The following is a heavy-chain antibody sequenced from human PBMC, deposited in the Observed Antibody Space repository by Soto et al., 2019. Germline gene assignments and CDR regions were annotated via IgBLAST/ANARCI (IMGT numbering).Heavy chain of an antibody. Sequence: SVKVSCKASGGTFSSYAIIWVRQAPGQGLEWMGGIIPIFGTANYAQKFQGRVTITADKSTSTAYLQLLNLKASDTAIYYCTKGATSPFDSWGQGTRVTVSS. CDR2: IIPIFGTA. V-gene: IGHV1-69*06. CDR3: TKGATSPFDS. J-gene: IGHJ4*02. D-gene: IGHD3-16*01. CDR1: GGTFSSYA.